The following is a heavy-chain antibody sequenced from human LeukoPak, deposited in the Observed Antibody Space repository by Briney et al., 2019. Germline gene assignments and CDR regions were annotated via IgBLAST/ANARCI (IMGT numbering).Heavy chain of an antibody. D-gene: IGHD6-19*01. CDR3: ARTPAGTGLVYFDY. CDR2: FYSGGST. J-gene: IGHJ4*02. V-gene: IGHV3-66*01. Sequence: GGSLRLSCAASGFTVSSTYMNWVRQAPGTGLEWVSVFYSGGSTYYADSVKGGFTISRDNSKNTLYLQMNSLRAEDTAVYYCARTPAGTGLVYFDYWGQGTLVTVSS. CDR1: GFTVSSTY.